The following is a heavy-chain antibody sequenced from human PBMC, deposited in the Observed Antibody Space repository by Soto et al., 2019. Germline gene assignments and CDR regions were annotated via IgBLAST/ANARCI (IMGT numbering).Heavy chain of an antibody. V-gene: IGHV1-8*01. J-gene: IGHJ6*03. Sequence: ASVKVSCKASGYTFTSYDINWVRQATGQGLEWMGWMNPNSGNTGYAQKFQGRVTMTRNTSISTAYMELSSLRSEDTAVYYCAREGSSWSRADYYYYYYLDVWGKGTTVTGAS. D-gene: IGHD6-13*01. CDR1: GYTFTSYD. CDR3: AREGSSWSRADYYYYYYLDV. CDR2: MNPNSGNT.